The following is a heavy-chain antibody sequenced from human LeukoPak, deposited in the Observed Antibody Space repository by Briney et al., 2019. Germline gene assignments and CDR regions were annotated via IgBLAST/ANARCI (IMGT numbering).Heavy chain of an antibody. D-gene: IGHD1-1*01. CDR1: GFTFTNSY. CDR2: ISGSGDDT. V-gene: IGHV3-11*06. J-gene: IGHJ4*02. CDR3: ARDPRTVRI. Sequence: GGSLRLSCAASGFTFTNSYMTWVRQAPGKGLEWLSYISGSGDDTSYAGSVRGRFTISRDNAKNSLYLQMNSLRVEDTAVYYCARDPRTVRIWGQGTLVTVSS.